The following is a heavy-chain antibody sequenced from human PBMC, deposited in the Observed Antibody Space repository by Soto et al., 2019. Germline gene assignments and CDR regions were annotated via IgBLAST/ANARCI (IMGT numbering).Heavy chain of an antibody. V-gene: IGHV3-48*02. J-gene: IGHJ4*02. Sequence: EVQLVESGGGLVQPGGSLRLSCAASGLTFTSYSMNWVRQAPGKGLEWVSFISSSSSTIYYTDSVKGRFTISRDNAKNTLYLQTNSPRDEDTAVYYCARDRGYTYGVDYWGQGTLVTVSS. D-gene: IGHD5-18*01. CDR2: ISSSSSTI. CDR3: ARDRGYTYGVDY. CDR1: GLTFTSYS.